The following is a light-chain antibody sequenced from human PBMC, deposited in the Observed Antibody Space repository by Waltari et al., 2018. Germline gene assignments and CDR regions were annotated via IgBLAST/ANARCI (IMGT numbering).Light chain of an antibody. V-gene: IGKV1-9*01. CDR2: YAN. CDR1: QGISSS. Sequence: DMQMSQSPSSLSASVGDRVTITCRASQGISSSLNWYQQKPGKAPKLLIYYANTLTSGVPSRFSGSGSGTEFTLTISSLQPEDFATYYCQQGNSYPLTFGGGTKVEIK. CDR3: QQGNSYPLT. J-gene: IGKJ4*01.